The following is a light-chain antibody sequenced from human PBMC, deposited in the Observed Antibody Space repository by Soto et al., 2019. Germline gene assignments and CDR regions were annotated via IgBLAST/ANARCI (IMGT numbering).Light chain of an antibody. CDR3: QQYNNWPRT. Sequence: EIVMTQSPATLSVSPGERATLSCRASQSVSSNLAWYQQKPGQAPRLLIYGASTSATGIPARFSVSGSGTEFTLTISSLQSEDCAVYYCQQYNNWPRTFGQGTKVEIK. CDR1: QSVSSN. J-gene: IGKJ1*01. CDR2: GAS. V-gene: IGKV3-15*01.